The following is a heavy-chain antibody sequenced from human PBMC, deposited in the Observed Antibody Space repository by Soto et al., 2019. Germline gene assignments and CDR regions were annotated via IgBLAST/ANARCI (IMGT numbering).Heavy chain of an antibody. V-gene: IGHV4-59*01. CDR1: GGSISGYY. Sequence: SETLSLTCTVSGGSISGYYWSWIRQTHGTGLEWIGNVYYSGGDKYNPSVKRRVSISVDTSKNQFSLNLSSVTAADTAVYYCTRDGDGRMTTNPYYYYGMDVWGPGITVTVSS. D-gene: IGHD2-21*02. CDR2: VYYSGGD. J-gene: IGHJ6*02. CDR3: TRDGDGRMTTNPYYYYGMDV.